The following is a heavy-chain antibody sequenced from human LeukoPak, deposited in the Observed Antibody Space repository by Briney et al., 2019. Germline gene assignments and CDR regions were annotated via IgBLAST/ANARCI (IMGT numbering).Heavy chain of an antibody. V-gene: IGHV3-20*03. CDR1: GFAFDEHG. CDR3: ARAHITSGFYFDY. J-gene: IGHJ4*02. CDR2: INWSGGST. Sequence: PRGSLRLSFTASGFAFDEHGISCVRQVPGKGLELVSGINWSGGSTSYADPLRGRFTISRDIAKNSLYLQMDSLRAEDTALYYCARAHITSGFYFDYWGQGTLVTVSS. D-gene: IGHD2-2*01.